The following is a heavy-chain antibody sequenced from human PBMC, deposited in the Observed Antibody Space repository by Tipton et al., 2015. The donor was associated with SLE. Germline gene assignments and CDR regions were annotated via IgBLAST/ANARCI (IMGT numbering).Heavy chain of an antibody. CDR1: GYSISSGFY. CDR3: ARDRIMAASGFDY. J-gene: IGHJ4*02. V-gene: IGHV4-61*01. Sequence: TLSLTCTVPGYSISSGFYWGWIRQPPGKGLEWIGYIYYSGSTNYNPSLKSRVTISADTSKNQFSLKLSSVTAADTAVYYCARDRIMAASGFDYWGQGTLVTVSS. D-gene: IGHD6-25*01. CDR2: IYYSGST.